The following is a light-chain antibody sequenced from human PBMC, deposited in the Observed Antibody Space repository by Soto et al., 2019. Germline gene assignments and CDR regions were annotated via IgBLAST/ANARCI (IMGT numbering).Light chain of an antibody. CDR3: SSYTSSTTLVI. CDR2: EVS. V-gene: IGLV2-14*01. Sequence: QSALTQPASVSGSPGQSITISCTGTSSDVGGYNYVSWYQHHPGKAPKLTIYEVSNRPSGVSDRFSGSKSGNTASLTISGLQAEDEADYYCSSYTSSTTLVIFGGGTKLTVL. J-gene: IGLJ2*01. CDR1: SSDVGGYNY.